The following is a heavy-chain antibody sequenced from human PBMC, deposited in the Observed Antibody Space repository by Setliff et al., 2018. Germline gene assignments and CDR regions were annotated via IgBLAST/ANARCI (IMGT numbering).Heavy chain of an antibody. D-gene: IGHD2-8*02. V-gene: IGHV4-4*02. Sequence: SETLSLTCVVSGGSISSGNWWSWVRQSPGKGLEWIGEIYHSGNINYNPSLKSRVTISVDKSKDQFSLKLNSVTAADTAIYYCARGRRQACNTCHTGLDYWGQGALVTVS. CDR3: ARGRRQACNTCHTGLDY. CDR1: GGSISSGNW. CDR2: IYHSGNI. J-gene: IGHJ4*02.